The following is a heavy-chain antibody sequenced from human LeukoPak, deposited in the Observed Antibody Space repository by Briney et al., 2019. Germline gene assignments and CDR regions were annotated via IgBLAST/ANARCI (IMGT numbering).Heavy chain of an antibody. CDR3: ARGSGYYYDSSGYYYPGGDY. CDR2: ISGTSDYT. CDR1: GFTFSDYS. V-gene: IGHV3-11*06. J-gene: IGHJ4*02. Sequence: NTGGSLRLSCVASGFTFSDYSMTWIRQAPGKGLAWVSYISGTSDYTNYADSVKGRFTISRDNAKNSLYLQMNSLRAEDTAVYYCARGSGYYYDSSGYYYPGGDYWGQGTLVTVSS. D-gene: IGHD3-22*01.